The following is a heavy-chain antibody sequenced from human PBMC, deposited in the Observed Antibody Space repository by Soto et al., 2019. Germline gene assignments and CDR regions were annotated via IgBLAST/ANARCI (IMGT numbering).Heavy chain of an antibody. J-gene: IGHJ3*02. CDR1: GFTLSRYS. V-gene: IGHV3-48*02. CDR2: IDTGSISK. Sequence: EAQLVESGGGLVQPAGSLRLSCAASGFTLSRYSMSWVRQAPGKGLEYIAYIDTGSISKYYADSVEGRFAISRDNAKNSLYLQLNRLRDEDTALYFCTRDRLTGDFREAFDIWGQGTLVTVSS. CDR3: TRDRLTGDFREAFDI. D-gene: IGHD1-20*01.